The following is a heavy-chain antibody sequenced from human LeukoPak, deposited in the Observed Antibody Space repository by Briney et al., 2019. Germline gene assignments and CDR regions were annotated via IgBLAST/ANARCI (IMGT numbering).Heavy chain of an antibody. V-gene: IGHV3-48*03. CDR3: ARRRVANTRYFRERLYDAFDI. CDR2: ISSSGSTI. Sequence: GGSLRLSCAASGFTFSSYEMNWVRQAPGKGLEWVSYISSSGSTIYYADSVKGRFTISRDNAKNSLYLQMNSLRAEDTAVYYCARRRVANTRYFRERLYDAFDIWGQGTMVTVSS. D-gene: IGHD5-12*01. J-gene: IGHJ3*02. CDR1: GFTFSSYE.